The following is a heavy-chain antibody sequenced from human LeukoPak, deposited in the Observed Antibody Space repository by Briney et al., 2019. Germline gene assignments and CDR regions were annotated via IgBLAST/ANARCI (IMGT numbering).Heavy chain of an antibody. CDR3: ARVSYYDSSGYYFLSYVDY. CDR2: IYSGGST. Sequence: SGGSLRLSCAASGFTVSSNYMSWVRQAPGKGLEWVSVIYSGGSTYYADPVRGRFTISRDNSKNTLYLQMNSLGAEDTAVYYCARVSYYDSSGYYFLSYVDYWGQEPWSPSPQ. CDR1: GFTVSSNY. J-gene: IGHJ4*01. V-gene: IGHV3-53*01. D-gene: IGHD3-22*01.